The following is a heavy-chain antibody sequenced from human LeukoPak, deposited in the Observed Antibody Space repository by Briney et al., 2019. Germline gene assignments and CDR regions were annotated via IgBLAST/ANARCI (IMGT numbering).Heavy chain of an antibody. V-gene: IGHV4-39*01. CDR3: ARGRGYCSGGSCYGDY. CDR2: IYYSGST. CDR1: GGSISSSSYY. J-gene: IGHJ4*02. Sequence: PSETLSLTCTVSGGSISSSSYYWGWIRQPPGKGLEWIGSIYYSGSTYYNPSLKSRVTISVDTSKNQFSLKLSSVTAADTAVYYCARGRGYCSGGSCYGDYWGQGTLVTVSS. D-gene: IGHD2-15*01.